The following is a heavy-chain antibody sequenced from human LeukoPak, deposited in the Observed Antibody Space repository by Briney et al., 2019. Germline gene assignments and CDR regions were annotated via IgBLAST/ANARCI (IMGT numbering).Heavy chain of an antibody. Sequence: GGSLRLSCAASGFTFSSYGMHWVRQAPGKGLEWVAVISYDGSNKYYADSVKGRFTISRDNSKNTLYLQMNSLRAEDTAVYYCAKDPGSCGRGYWGQGTLVTVSS. CDR1: GFTFSSYG. J-gene: IGHJ4*02. V-gene: IGHV3-30*18. D-gene: IGHD6-13*01. CDR3: AKDPGSCGRGY. CDR2: ISYDGSNK.